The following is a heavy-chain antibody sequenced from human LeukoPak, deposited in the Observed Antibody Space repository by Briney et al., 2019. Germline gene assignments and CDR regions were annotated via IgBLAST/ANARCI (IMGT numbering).Heavy chain of an antibody. CDR2: INHSGST. J-gene: IGHJ3*02. Sequence: KPSETLSLTCAVYGGSLSGYYWSWTRQPPGKGLEWIGEINHSGSTNYNPSLKSRVTISVDTSKNQFSLKLSSVTAAGTAVYYCAGALYSNYDYDAFEIWGQGTMVTVSS. CDR3: AGALYSNYDYDAFEI. CDR1: GGSLSGYY. D-gene: IGHD4-11*01. V-gene: IGHV4-34*01.